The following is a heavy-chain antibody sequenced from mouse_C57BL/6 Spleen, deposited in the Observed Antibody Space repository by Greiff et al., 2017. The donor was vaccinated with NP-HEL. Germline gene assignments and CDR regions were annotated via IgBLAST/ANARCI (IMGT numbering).Heavy chain of an antibody. J-gene: IGHJ1*03. Sequence: QVQLQQSGAELVRPGASVKLSCKASGYTFTDYYINWVKQRPGQGLEWIARIYPGSGNTYYNEKFKGKATLTAEKSSSTAYMQLSSLTSEDSAVYFCAITTVDWYFDVWGTGTTVTVSS. D-gene: IGHD1-1*01. CDR3: AITTVDWYFDV. V-gene: IGHV1-76*01. CDR1: GYTFTDYY. CDR2: IYPGSGNT.